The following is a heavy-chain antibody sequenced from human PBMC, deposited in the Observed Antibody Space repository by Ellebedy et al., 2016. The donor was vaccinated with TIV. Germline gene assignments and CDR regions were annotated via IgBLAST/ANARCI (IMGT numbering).Heavy chain of an antibody. CDR1: GFTFSSYG. D-gene: IGHD4-17*01. V-gene: IGHV3-33*03. J-gene: IGHJ4*02. CDR3: ARATSIGDFIYY. CDR2: IWYDGSNK. Sequence: GGSLRLSCAASGFTFSSYGMHWVRQAPGKGLEWVAVIWYDGSNKYYADSVKGRFTISRDNAKNSLYLQMNSLRAEDTAVYYCARATSIGDFIYYWGQGTLVTVSS.